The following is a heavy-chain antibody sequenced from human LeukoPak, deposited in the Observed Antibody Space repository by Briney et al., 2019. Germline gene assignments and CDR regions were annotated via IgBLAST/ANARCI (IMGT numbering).Heavy chain of an antibody. V-gene: IGHV3-30*03. CDR1: GFTFSSYG. CDR3: AREGGVDTAMGLFDY. Sequence: GGSLRLSCAASGFTFSSYGMHWVRQAPGKGLEWVAVISYDGSNKYYADSVKGRFTISRDNSKNTLYLQMNSLRAEDTAVYYCAREGGVDTAMGLFDYWGQGTLVTVSS. D-gene: IGHD5-18*01. CDR2: ISYDGSNK. J-gene: IGHJ4*02.